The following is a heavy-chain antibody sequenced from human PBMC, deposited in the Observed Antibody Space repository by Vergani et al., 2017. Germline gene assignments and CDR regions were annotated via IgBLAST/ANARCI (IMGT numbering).Heavy chain of an antibody. J-gene: IGHJ4*02. CDR2: IWYDGSKE. CDR3: AKVPDYVWGSPFDY. V-gene: IGHV3-33*06. CDR1: GFTLSSHA. Sequence: QVQLEESGGGVVQPGRSLRLSCAGSGFTLSSHAMHWVRQAPGKGLEWVAFIWYDGSKEYYADSVKGRFTISRDNSKNTLYLQMNNLRAADTAVYYCAKVPDYVWGSPFDYWGQGTLVTVSS. D-gene: IGHD3-16*01.